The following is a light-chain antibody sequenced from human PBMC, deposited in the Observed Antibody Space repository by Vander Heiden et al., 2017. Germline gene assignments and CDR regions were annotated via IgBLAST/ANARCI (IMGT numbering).Light chain of an antibody. CDR2: AAS. Sequence: DIQMTQSPSSLSASVGDRVTITCLASQSISSYLNWYQQKPGKAPKLLIYAASSLQSGVPSRFSGSGSGTDFTLTISSLQPEDFATYYCQQSYSTPLTFVGGTKVEIK. CDR1: QSISSY. J-gene: IGKJ4*01. V-gene: IGKV1-39*01. CDR3: QQSYSTPLT.